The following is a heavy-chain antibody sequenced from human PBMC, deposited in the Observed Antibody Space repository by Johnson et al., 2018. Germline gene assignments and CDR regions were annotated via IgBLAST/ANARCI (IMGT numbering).Heavy chain of an antibody. J-gene: IGHJ6*02. CDR1: GYSFTSYW. V-gene: IGHV5-51*01. Sequence: VQLVESGAEVKKPGESLKISCKGSGYSFTSYWIGWVRQMPGKGLEWMGIIYPGDSDTRYSPSFQGQVTISADKSISTAYLQWSSLKASDTAMDYCARQAYCGGDCLHCYYGRDVWGQGTTVTVSS. CDR3: ARQAYCGGDCLHCYYGRDV. CDR2: IYPGDSDT. D-gene: IGHD2-21*02.